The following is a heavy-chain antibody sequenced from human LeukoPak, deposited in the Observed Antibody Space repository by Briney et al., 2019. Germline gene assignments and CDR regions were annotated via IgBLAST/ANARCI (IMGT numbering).Heavy chain of an antibody. J-gene: IGHJ4*02. CDR1: GFXFNTYG. CDR2: MRDDGSDI. V-gene: IGHV3-33*01. Sequence: GGSLRLSCEASGFXFNTYGMHWVRQAPGKGLEWVAVMRDDGSDIYYADSVKGRFTISRDNSKNRLYLQMSSLRAEDTAVYYCVRDQSPKWGSGERYFDFWGQGTLVTVSS. D-gene: IGHD7-27*01. CDR3: VRDQSPKWGSGERYFDF.